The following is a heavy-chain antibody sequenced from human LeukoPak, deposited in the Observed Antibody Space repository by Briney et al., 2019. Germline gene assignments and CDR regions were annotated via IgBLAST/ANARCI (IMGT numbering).Heavy chain of an antibody. Sequence: SETLSLTCTVSGGSISSNNYFWGWIRQPPGKGLEWIGSIYDSGSTYYDPSLKSRVTISVDTSKNQFSLKLNSVTAADTAMYYCQSRFLEWLLDYWGQGTLVTVSS. V-gene: IGHV4-39*01. CDR3: QSRFLEWLLDY. D-gene: IGHD3-3*01. CDR1: GGSISSNNYF. CDR2: IYDSGST. J-gene: IGHJ4*02.